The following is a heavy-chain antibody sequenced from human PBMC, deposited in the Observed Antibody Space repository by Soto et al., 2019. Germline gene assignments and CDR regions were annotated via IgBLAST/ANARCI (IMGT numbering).Heavy chain of an antibody. CDR1: GFTFSNYG. Sequence: PGGSLRLSCAASGFTFSNYGMHWVRQAPGKGLEWVAVIWYDGSNKYYADSVKGRFTISRDNSENTLYLQMNSLRAEDTAVYYCARGYYDRSGYSTLFDYWGQGTLVTVSS. CDR3: ARGYYDRSGYSTLFDY. J-gene: IGHJ4*02. V-gene: IGHV3-33*01. CDR2: IWYDGSNK. D-gene: IGHD3-22*01.